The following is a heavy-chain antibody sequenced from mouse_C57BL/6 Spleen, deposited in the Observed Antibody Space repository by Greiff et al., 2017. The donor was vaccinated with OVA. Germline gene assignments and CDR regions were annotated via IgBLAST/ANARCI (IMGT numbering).Heavy chain of an antibody. D-gene: IGHD1-1*01. CDR1: GYTFTSYW. CDR2: INPSSGYT. J-gene: IGHJ1*03. Sequence: VQLQQSGAELAKPGASVKLSCKASGYTFTSYWMHWVNQRPGQGLEWIGYINPSSGYTKSNQKFKDKATLTADKSSSTAYMQLSSLTYEDSAVYYCARSYGIRLDPWYVDVWGTGTTVTVSS. V-gene: IGHV1-7*01. CDR3: ARSYGIRLDPWYVDV.